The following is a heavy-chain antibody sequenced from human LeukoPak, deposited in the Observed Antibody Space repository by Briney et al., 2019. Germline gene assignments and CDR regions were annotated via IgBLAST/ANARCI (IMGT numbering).Heavy chain of an antibody. V-gene: IGHV3-23*01. Sequence: GLEWVSAISGSGGSTYYADSVKGRFTISRDNSKNTLYLQMNSLRAEDTAVYYCAKGNWFDPWGQGTLVTVSS. J-gene: IGHJ5*02. CDR3: AKGNWFDP. CDR2: ISGSGGST.